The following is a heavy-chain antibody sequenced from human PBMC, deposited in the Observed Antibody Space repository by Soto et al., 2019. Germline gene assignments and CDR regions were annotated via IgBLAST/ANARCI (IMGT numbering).Heavy chain of an antibody. V-gene: IGHV3-21*01. D-gene: IGHD3-10*01. J-gene: IGHJ5*02. CDR3: RRDASPDRTARGCFDH. Sequence: GGSLRLSCAASGFTFRSFTMNWVRQAPGKGLEWVSTISSNSAYIYYTDALRGRFTISRDNAKNSLHLQMNSLRAEDTAVYYCRRDASPDRTARGCFDHGGTGTLV. CDR1: GFTFRSFT. CDR2: ISSNSAYI.